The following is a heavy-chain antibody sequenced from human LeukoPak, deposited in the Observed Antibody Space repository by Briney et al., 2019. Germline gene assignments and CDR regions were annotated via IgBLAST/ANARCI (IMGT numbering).Heavy chain of an antibody. V-gene: IGHV4-34*01. D-gene: IGHD3-22*01. CDR3: ARDITPMIVVVTQSPFDY. J-gene: IGHJ4*02. CDR2: INQSGST. CDR1: GGSFSGYY. Sequence: SETLSLTCAVYGGSFSGYYWNWIRQPPGKGLEWIGEINQSGSTNYNPSLKSRVTISFDTSKNQFSLKLSSVTAADTAVYYCARDITPMIVVVTQSPFDYWGQGTLVTVSS.